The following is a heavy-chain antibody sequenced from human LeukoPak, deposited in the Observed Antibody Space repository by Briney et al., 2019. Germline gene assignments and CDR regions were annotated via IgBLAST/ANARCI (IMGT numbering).Heavy chain of an antibody. Sequence: ASVRVSCKASGDTINIYAITWVRQAAGQGLEWVGDIIPVPNKAAYAQKFQGRVTIIAEQYTSTVFMELNSLTFEDTAVYYCARVGDAGYSLGSDYHYYMDVWGEGTAVTVSS. J-gene: IGHJ6*03. CDR1: GDTINIYA. V-gene: IGHV1-69*01. CDR3: ARVGDAGYSLGSDYHYYMDV. D-gene: IGHD5-18*01. CDR2: IIPVPNKA.